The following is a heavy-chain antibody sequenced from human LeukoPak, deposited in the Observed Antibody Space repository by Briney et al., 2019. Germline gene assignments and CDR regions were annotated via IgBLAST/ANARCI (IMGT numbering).Heavy chain of an antibody. Sequence: KPSETLSLTCTVSGGSISSSSYYWGWIRQPPGKGLEWIGNIYYSGSTYYNPSLKSRVTISVDTSMSQFSLKLSSVTAADTAVYYCARRSYGDYVFGYYFDYWGQGTLVTVSS. CDR1: GGSISSSSYY. J-gene: IGHJ4*02. D-gene: IGHD4-17*01. CDR3: ARRSYGDYVFGYYFDY. V-gene: IGHV4-39*01. CDR2: IYYSGST.